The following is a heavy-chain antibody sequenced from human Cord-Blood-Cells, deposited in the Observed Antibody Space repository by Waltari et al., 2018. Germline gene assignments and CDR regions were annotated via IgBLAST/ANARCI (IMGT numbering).Heavy chain of an antibody. D-gene: IGHD6-13*01. CDR1: GGSFSGYY. J-gene: IGHJ4*02. CDR3: ARLHSAAAAGTDY. Sequence: QVQLQQWGAGLLKPSETLSLTCAVYGGSFSGYYWSWIRQPPGKGLEWIGEINHSGSTNYNPSLKSRVTISVDTSKNQFSLKLSSVTAADTAVYYCARLHSAAAAGTDYWGQGTLVTVSS. V-gene: IGHV4-34*01. CDR2: INHSGST.